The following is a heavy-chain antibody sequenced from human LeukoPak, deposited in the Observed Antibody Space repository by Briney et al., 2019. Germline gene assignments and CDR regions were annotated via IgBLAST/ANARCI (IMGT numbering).Heavy chain of an antibody. CDR3: ASARGRDGYDY. CDR2: INSDGSST. V-gene: IGHV3-74*01. J-gene: IGHJ4*02. D-gene: IGHD5-24*01. Sequence: WVSRINSDGSSTSSADSVKGRFTISRDNAKNTLYLQMNSLRAEDTAVYYCASARGRDGYDYWGQGTLVTVSS.